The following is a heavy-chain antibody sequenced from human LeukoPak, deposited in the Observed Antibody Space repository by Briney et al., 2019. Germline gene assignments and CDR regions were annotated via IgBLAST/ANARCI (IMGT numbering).Heavy chain of an antibody. D-gene: IGHD3-9*01. CDR3: ASDQASDTFTIPVGC. Sequence: GGSVRLSCAASGFTFSNFSISWVRQAPGKGLEWVANIKQDGSETYYVGSVKGRFTISRDNSKNSLYLQMNSLRAEDTAVYYCASDQASDTFTIPVGCWGQGALVTVSS. CDR2: IKQDGSET. J-gene: IGHJ4*02. CDR1: GFTFSNFS. V-gene: IGHV3-7*01.